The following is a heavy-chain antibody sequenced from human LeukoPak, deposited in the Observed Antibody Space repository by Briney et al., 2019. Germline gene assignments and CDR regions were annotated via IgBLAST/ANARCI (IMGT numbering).Heavy chain of an antibody. V-gene: IGHV3-23*01. CDR2: LSGSGITT. Sequence: GGSLRLSCAASGFTFSNSAMSWVRQAPGKGLEWVSTLSGSGITTYYADSVKGRFTISRDNSKNTLYLQMNSLRAEDTAVYYCAREVRYYDSSGTVDYWGQGTLVTVSS. D-gene: IGHD3-22*01. CDR1: GFTFSNSA. J-gene: IGHJ4*02. CDR3: AREVRYYDSSGTVDY.